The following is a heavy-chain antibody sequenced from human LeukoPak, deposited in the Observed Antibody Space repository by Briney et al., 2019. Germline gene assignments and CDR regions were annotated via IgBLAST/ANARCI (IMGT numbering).Heavy chain of an antibody. D-gene: IGHD1-26*01. CDR1: GGSFCVYY. CDR2: IYHSGSN. J-gene: IGHJ4*02. CDR3: ARVVGATNYFDY. V-gene: IGHV4-34*01. Sequence: SETLSLTPAVYGGSFCVYYWSCIRQPPRRGQGWIGEIYHSGSNNYTPPLKTRVTISVDTYKNQFSLTLSSVTAADTAVYYCARVVGATNYFDYWGQGTLVTVSS.